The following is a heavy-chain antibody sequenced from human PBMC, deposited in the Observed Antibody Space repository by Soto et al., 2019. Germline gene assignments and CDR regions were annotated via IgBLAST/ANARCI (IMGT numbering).Heavy chain of an antibody. V-gene: IGHV1-18*01. Sequence: ASVKVSCKASGYALTSYGISWVRQAPGQGLEWMSWISAYNGDTNYAQKVQGRVTMTTDTSTSTAYLELRSLRSEDTAVYYCARDLYSSSWYVRAFDMWGQGTMVTVSS. J-gene: IGHJ3*02. D-gene: IGHD6-13*01. CDR3: ARDLYSSSWYVRAFDM. CDR1: GYALTSYG. CDR2: ISAYNGDT.